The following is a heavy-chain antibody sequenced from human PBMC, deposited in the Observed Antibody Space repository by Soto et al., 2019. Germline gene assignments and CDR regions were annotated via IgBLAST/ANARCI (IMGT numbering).Heavy chain of an antibody. J-gene: IGHJ4*02. CDR3: TIVRVADSALDH. V-gene: IGHV3-30*02. Sequence: PVGSLSLSCVGSGFIFSNNGMHWVRQTPGKGLEWVAFMSYDGSDTFYADSVKGRFTISRDNSKNTLFLHMSNLRAEDMAMYYCTIVRVADSALDHWGQGTLVTVSS. CDR1: GFIFSNNG. CDR2: MSYDGSDT. D-gene: IGHD3-10*02.